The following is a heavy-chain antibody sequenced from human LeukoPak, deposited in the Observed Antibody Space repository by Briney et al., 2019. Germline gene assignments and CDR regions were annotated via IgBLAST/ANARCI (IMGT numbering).Heavy chain of an antibody. V-gene: IGHV4-34*01. CDR2: INHRGSS. J-gene: IGHJ4*02. CDR1: GGSFSGYY. CDR3: ARDKFCSDTGSCNIGLFDF. Sequence: PSDTLSLTCGVFGGSFSGYYWAWLRQPPGKGLEGIGQINHRGSSHYNPSLRSRVTISVDTSKTQFSLKLTSVTAADTAVYYCARDKFCSDTGSCNIGLFDFWGQGALVTVSS. D-gene: IGHD2-15*01.